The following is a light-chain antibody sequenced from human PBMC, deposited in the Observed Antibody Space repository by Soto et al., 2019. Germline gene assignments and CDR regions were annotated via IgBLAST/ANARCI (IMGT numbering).Light chain of an antibody. Sequence: QSALTQPASVSGSPGQSITISCTGTSSDVGGYDYVSWYQHHPGKAPKLMIYEVSSRPSGVSDRFSGSKSGSTASLTISGLQAEDEADYYCTSCTSSTAVVFGGGTKVTVL. CDR3: TSCTSSTAVV. V-gene: IGLV2-14*01. CDR2: EVS. CDR1: SSDVGGYDY. J-gene: IGLJ2*01.